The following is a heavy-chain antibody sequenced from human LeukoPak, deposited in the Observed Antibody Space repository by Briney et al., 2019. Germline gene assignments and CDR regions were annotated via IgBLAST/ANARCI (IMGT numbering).Heavy chain of an antibody. Sequence: PGGSLRLSCAASGFTVSSNYMSWVRQAPGKGLEWVSVIYSGGSTYYADSVKGRFTISRDNSKNTLYLQMNSLRAEDTAVYYCARALYHYYDSSGTYYFDYWGQGTLVTVSS. V-gene: IGHV3-53*01. CDR2: IYSGGST. CDR3: ARALYHYYDSSGTYYFDY. J-gene: IGHJ4*02. CDR1: GFTVSSNY. D-gene: IGHD3-22*01.